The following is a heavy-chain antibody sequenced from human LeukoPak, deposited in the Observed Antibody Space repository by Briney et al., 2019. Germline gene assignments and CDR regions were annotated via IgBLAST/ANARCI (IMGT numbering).Heavy chain of an antibody. CDR1: GGSISSSNW. D-gene: IGHD5-18*01. Sequence: PSETLSLTCTVSGGSISSSNWWSWVRQPPGKGLEWIGEIYHSGSTNYNPSLKSRVTISVDKSKNQFSLKLSSVTAADTAVYYCARVGGGYNYGFGSWGQGTLVTVSS. CDR2: IYHSGST. J-gene: IGHJ4*02. V-gene: IGHV4-4*02. CDR3: ARVGGGYNYGFGS.